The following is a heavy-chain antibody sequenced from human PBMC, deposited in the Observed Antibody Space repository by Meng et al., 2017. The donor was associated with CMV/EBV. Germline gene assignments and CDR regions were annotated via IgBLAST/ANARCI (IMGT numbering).Heavy chain of an antibody. CDR1: GGTFSSYA. CDR2: IIPIFGTA. V-gene: IGHV1-69*05. CDR3: AGTYYYDSSGYYYSAFDI. J-gene: IGHJ3*02. D-gene: IGHD3-22*01. Sequence: SVKVSCKASGGTFSSYAISWVRQAPGQGLEWMGGIIPIFGTANYAQKFQGRVMITTDESTSTAYMELSSLRSEDTAVYYCAGTYYYDSSGYYYSAFDIWGQGTMVTVSS.